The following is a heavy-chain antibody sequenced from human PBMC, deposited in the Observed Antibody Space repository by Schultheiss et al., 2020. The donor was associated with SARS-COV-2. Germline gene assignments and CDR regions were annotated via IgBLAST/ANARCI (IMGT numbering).Heavy chain of an antibody. D-gene: IGHD6-19*01. V-gene: IGHV5-10-1*01. CDR1: GYSFTSYW. Sequence: GGSLRLSCKGSGYSFTSYWISWVRQMPGKGLEWMGRIDPSDSYTNYSPSFQGHVTISVDKSISTAYMELSRLRSDDTAVYYCAREGSIAVAGNFDYWGQGTLVTVSS. J-gene: IGHJ4*02. CDR3: AREGSIAVAGNFDY. CDR2: IDPSDSYT.